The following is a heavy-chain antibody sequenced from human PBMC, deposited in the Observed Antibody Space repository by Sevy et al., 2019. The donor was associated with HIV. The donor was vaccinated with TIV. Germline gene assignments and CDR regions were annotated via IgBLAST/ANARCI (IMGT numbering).Heavy chain of an antibody. CDR1: GFTFSTYA. J-gene: IGHJ4*02. CDR3: ARDGGYDSRGYDLSNY. D-gene: IGHD3-22*01. CDR2: ISYDGSNT. V-gene: IGHV3-30-3*01. Sequence: GGSLRLSCAASGFTFSTYAMHWVRQAPGKGLEWVAVISYDGSNTYYADSVKGRFTISRDSSKNTLYLQMNSLRAEDTAVYFCARDGGYDSRGYDLSNYWDQGTLVTVSS.